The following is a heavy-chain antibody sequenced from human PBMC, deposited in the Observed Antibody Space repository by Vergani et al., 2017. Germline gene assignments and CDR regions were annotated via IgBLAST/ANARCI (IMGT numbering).Heavy chain of an antibody. CDR2: INPNSGGT. CDR3: ARSGESGVAPDY. CDR1: GYTFIGYY. V-gene: IGHV1-2*02. Sequence: QVQLVQSGAEVKKPGASVKVSCKAFGYTFIGYYMHWVRQAPGQGLEWMGWINPNSGGTNYAKNFQGRVTMNRDTSISTAFMELSRLRSDDTAVYFCARSGESGVAPDYWGQGTLVTVSS. D-gene: IGHD3-3*01. J-gene: IGHJ4*02.